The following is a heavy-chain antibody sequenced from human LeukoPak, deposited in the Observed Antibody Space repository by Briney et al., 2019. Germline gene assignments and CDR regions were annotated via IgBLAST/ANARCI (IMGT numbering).Heavy chain of an antibody. Sequence: SETLSLTCTVSGGSISNYYWSWIRQPPGKGLEWIGYIYYSGTTNYNPSLKSRVTISLDTSKSQFSLKLRSVTAADTAVYYCARGKKDDTGSYPADYWGRGTLVTVSS. CDR3: ARGKKDDTGSYPADY. J-gene: IGHJ4*02. CDR1: GGSISNYY. CDR2: IYYSGTT. V-gene: IGHV4-59*01. D-gene: IGHD3-10*01.